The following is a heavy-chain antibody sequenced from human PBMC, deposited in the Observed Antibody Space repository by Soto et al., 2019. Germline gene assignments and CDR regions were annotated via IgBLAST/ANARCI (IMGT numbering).Heavy chain of an antibody. J-gene: IGHJ4*02. CDR2: TYYRSKWYN. CDR3: ARGSRGRKPIDGLRFLVWSYAAVEDYFDY. V-gene: IGHV6-1*01. Sequence: SQTLSLTCAISGDSVSSNSAAWNWIRQSPSRGLEWLGRTYYRSKWYNDYAVSVKSRITINPDTSKNQFSLQLNSVTPEDTAVYYCARGSRGRKPIDGLRFLVWSYAAVEDYFDYWGQGTLVTGSS. CDR1: GDSVSSNSAA. D-gene: IGHD3-3*01.